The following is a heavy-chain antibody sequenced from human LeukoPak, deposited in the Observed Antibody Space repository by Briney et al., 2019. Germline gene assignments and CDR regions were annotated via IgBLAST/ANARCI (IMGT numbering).Heavy chain of an antibody. Sequence: PGGSLRLCCRASGFTVSSNSMTWVRQAPGKGLAWVSVSYTDGSTYYADSVKGRFTISRDNSKNTVYLQMNSVRAEDTAVYYCARDLEYFDYWGQGTLVTVTS. CDR1: GFTVSSNS. J-gene: IGHJ4*02. CDR3: ARDLEYFDY. CDR2: SYTDGST. V-gene: IGHV3-66*01.